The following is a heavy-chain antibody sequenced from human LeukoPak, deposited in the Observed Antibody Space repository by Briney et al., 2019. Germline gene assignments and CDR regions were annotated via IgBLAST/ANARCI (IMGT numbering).Heavy chain of an antibody. V-gene: IGHV4-34*01. Sequence: SETLSLTCAVYGGSFSGYYWSWIRQPPGKGLEWIGEINHSGSTNYNPSLKSRVTISVDTSKNQFSLKLSSVTAADTAVYYCARVGPPRDSWGQGTLVTVSS. J-gene: IGHJ4*02. CDR2: INHSGST. CDR1: GGSFSGYY. CDR3: ARVGPPRDS.